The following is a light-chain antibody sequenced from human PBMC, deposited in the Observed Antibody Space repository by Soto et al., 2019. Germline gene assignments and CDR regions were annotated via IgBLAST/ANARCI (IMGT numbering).Light chain of an antibody. CDR2: DVS. Sequence: QSALTQPASVSGSPGQSITISCTGTSSDVGGYNYVSWYQYHPGKAPKLMIYDVSNRPSGVSNRFSGSKSGNTASLTISGLQPEDEADYYCCSYTTSNTRQIVFGTGTKVTVL. J-gene: IGLJ1*01. CDR1: SSDVGGYNY. CDR3: CSYTTSNTRQIV. V-gene: IGLV2-14*03.